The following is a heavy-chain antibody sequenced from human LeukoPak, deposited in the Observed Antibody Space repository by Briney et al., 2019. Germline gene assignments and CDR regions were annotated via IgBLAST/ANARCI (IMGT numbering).Heavy chain of an antibody. CDR3: ARFLLNKQWLLLDP. J-gene: IGHJ5*02. CDR1: GGSISSGGYY. Sequence: SETLSLTCTVSGGSISSGGYYWSWIRQHPGKGLEWIGYIYYSGSTYYNPSLKSRVTISVDTSKNQFSLKLSSVTAADAAVYYCARFLLNKQWLLLDPWGQGTLVTVSS. D-gene: IGHD6-19*01. V-gene: IGHV4-31*03. CDR2: IYYSGST.